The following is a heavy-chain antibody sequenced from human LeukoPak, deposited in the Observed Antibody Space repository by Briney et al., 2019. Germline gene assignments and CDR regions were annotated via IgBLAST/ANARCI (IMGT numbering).Heavy chain of an antibody. CDR2: ISGSDTST. D-gene: IGHD3-9*01. V-gene: IGHV3-23*01. J-gene: IGHJ4*02. CDR3: TKFDAPSGRKNY. Sequence: GGSLRLSCAASGFTFSSYAMNWVRQAPGKGLEWVSTISGSDTSTYYADSVKGRFTISRDNSKNTLYMQMNSLRADDTAIYYCTKFDAPSGRKNYWGQGTLVTVSS. CDR1: GFTFSSYA.